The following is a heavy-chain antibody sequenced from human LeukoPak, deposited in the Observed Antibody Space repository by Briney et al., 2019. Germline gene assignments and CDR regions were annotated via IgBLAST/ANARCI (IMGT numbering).Heavy chain of an antibody. D-gene: IGHD2-2*01. CDR2: IYYSGST. Sequence: SETLSLTCTVSGGSISSSSYYWGWIRQPPGKGLEWIGSIYYSGSTYYNPSLKSRVTISVDTSKNQFSLKLSSVTAADTAVYYCARRYQLSTFFDYWGQEPWSPSPQ. CDR3: ARRYQLSTFFDY. V-gene: IGHV4-39*01. J-gene: IGHJ4*01. CDR1: GGSISSSSYY.